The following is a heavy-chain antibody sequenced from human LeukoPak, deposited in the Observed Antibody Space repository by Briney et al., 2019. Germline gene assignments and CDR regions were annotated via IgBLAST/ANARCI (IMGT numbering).Heavy chain of an antibody. D-gene: IGHD2-15*01. V-gene: IGHV3-30-3*01. Sequence: GGSLRLSCAASGFTFSSYAMHWVRQAPGKGLEWVAVISYDGSNKYYADSVKGRFTISRDNSKNTLYLQMNSLRAEDTAAYYCARGAVAARVVYFDYWGQGTLVTVSS. J-gene: IGHJ4*02. CDR3: ARGAVAARVVYFDY. CDR1: GFTFSSYA. CDR2: ISYDGSNK.